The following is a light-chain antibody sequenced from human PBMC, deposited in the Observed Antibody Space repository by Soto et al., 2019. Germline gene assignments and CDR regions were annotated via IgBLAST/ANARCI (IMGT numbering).Light chain of an antibody. CDR2: EVT. V-gene: IGLV2-8*01. Sequence: QSALTQPPSASGSPGQSVTISCTGTSSDVCAYKYVSWYQQYPGKAPKLMIYEVTKRPSGVPDRFSGSKSGNTASLTVSGLQDEDEADYYCTSYVGNDIWVFGGGTKLTVL. CDR3: TSYVGNDIWV. J-gene: IGLJ3*02. CDR1: SSDVCAYKY.